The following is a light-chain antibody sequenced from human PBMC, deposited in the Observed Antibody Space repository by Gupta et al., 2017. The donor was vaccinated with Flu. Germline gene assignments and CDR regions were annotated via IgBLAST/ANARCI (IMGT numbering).Light chain of an antibody. V-gene: IGKV3-11*01. CDR2: DTS. J-gene: IGKJ4*01. Sequence: ETVLTQSPATLSLSLGERATLSCRASQTINTYLAWYQQKPGQAPRLLIYDTSTRATGIPPRFSGSGSGTDFTLTIDSLEPEDFAVYYCQQRSNSPPFTFGGGTKVEIK. CDR3: QQRSNSPPFT. CDR1: QTINTY.